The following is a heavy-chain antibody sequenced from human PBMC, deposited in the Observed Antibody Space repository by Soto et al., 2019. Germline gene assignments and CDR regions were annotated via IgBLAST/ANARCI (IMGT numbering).Heavy chain of an antibody. CDR2: INPNSGGT. J-gene: IGHJ5*02. D-gene: IGHD6-19*01. Sequence: ASVKVSCKXSGYTFTGYYMHWVRQAPGQGLEWMGWINPNSGGTNYAQKFQGWVTMTRDTSISTAYMELSRLRSDDTAVYYCARGGAPTWREWLVGYNWFDPWGQGTLVTVSS. CDR3: ARGGAPTWREWLVGYNWFDP. V-gene: IGHV1-2*04. CDR1: GYTFTGYY.